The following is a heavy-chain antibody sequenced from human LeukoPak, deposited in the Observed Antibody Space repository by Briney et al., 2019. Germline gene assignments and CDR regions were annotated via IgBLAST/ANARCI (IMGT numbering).Heavy chain of an antibody. D-gene: IGHD3-10*01. J-gene: IGHJ5*02. CDR1: GGTLSSYA. CDR2: IIPIFGIA. CDR3: ARDSGYGSGSYYSSGFDP. V-gene: IGHV1-69*04. Sequence: SVKVSCKASGGTLSSYAISWVRQAPGQGLEWMGRIIPIFGIANYAQKFQGRVTITADKSTSTAYMELSSLRSEDTAVYYCARDSGYGSGSYYSSGFDPWGQGTLVTVSS.